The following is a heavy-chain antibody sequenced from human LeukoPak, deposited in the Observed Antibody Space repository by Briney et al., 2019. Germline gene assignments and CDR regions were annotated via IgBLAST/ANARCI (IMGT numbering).Heavy chain of an antibody. Sequence: SVKVSCKASGGTFSSYAISWVRQAPGQGLEWMGEIIPIFGTANYAQKFQGRVTITADKSTSTAYMELSSLRSEDTAVYYCARDLSGGSGDWGQGTLVTVSS. CDR3: ARDLSGGSGD. V-gene: IGHV1-69*06. J-gene: IGHJ4*02. CDR2: IIPIFGTA. D-gene: IGHD2-15*01. CDR1: GGTFSSYA.